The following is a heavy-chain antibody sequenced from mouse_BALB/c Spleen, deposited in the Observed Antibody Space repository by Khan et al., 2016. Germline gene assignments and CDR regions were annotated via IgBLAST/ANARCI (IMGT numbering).Heavy chain of an antibody. D-gene: IGHD2-1*01. CDR2: INTHSGVP. CDR1: GYTFTTAG. J-gene: IGHJ1*01. CDR3: ASCGNICHWYMDD. Sequence: QIQLVQSGPELKKPGETVRISCKASGYTFTTAGMQWVQKMPGQGLKWIGWINTHSGVPKYAEDFKGRSAFSVDTSASTAYLQISNLKTEDTATYFCASCGNICHWYMDDWGAGTTVTVSS. V-gene: IGHV9-4*02.